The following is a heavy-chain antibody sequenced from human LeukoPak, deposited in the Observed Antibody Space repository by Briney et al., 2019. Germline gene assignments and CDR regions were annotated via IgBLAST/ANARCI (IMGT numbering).Heavy chain of an antibody. CDR3: ARATVTYDFWSGYPSYFDS. CDR1: GVSISSGDYY. J-gene: IGHJ4*02. D-gene: IGHD3-3*01. CDR2: IYYSGST. Sequence: PSQTLSLTCTVSGVSISSGDYYWSWIRQPPGKGLEWIGHIYYSGSTNYNPSLKSRVTISVDTSKNQFSLKLSSVTAADTAVYYCARATVTYDFWSGYPSYFDSWGQGTLVTVSS. V-gene: IGHV4-30-4*01.